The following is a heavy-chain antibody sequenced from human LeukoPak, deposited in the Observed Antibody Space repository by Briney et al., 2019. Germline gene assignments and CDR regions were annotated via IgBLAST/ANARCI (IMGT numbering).Heavy chain of an antibody. V-gene: IGHV4-31*03. CDR1: GGSISSGGYY. CDR2: IYYSGST. CDR3: ARERYDYVWGSYRHAYFDY. Sequence: TPETLSLTCTVSGGSISSGGYYWSWLRQHPGKGLEWIGYIYYSGSTYYNPSLKSRVTISVDTSKNQFSLKLSSVTAADTAVYYCARERYDYVWGSYRHAYFDYWGQGTLVTVSS. D-gene: IGHD3-16*02. J-gene: IGHJ4*02.